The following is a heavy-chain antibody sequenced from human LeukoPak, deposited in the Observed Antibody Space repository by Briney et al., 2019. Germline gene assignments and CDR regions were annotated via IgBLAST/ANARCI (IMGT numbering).Heavy chain of an antibody. D-gene: IGHD3-22*01. Sequence: GGSLRLSCAASGFSFGSFDMHWVRQAPGKGLEWVAVIWYDGTNIDYGDSVKGRFTISRDNSKNTLYLQMNSLRAEDAAVYFCARARNNYDSSGYSALDYWGQGTLVTVSS. CDR3: ARARNNYDSSGYSALDY. CDR2: IWYDGTNI. CDR1: GFSFGSFD. V-gene: IGHV3-33*01. J-gene: IGHJ4*02.